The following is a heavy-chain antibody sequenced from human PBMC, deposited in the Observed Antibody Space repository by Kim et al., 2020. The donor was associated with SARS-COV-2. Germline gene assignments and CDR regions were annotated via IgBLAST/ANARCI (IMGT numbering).Heavy chain of an antibody. D-gene: IGHD6-6*01. V-gene: IGHV4-34*01. J-gene: IGHJ5*02. CDR2: INHSGST. CDR1: GGSFSGYY. Sequence: SETLSLTCAVYGGSFSGYYWSWIRQPPGKGLEWIGEINHSGSTNYNPSLKSRVTISVDTSKNQFSLKLSSVTAADTAVYYCARGGPSIAARFGWFDPWGQGTLVTVSS. CDR3: ARGGPSIAARFGWFDP.